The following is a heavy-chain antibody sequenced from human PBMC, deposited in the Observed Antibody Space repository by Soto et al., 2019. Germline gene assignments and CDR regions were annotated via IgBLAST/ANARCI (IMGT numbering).Heavy chain of an antibody. D-gene: IGHD3-3*01. CDR2: ISYDGSNK. CDR1: GFTFSSCA. V-gene: IGHV3-30-3*01. Sequence: QVQLVESGGGVVQPGRSLRLSCAASGFTFSSCAMHWVRQAPGKGLEWVALISYDGSNKYYADSVKGRFTISRDNSKNTLYLQMNSLIAEDTVVYYCARDKRDLRFLEWSYYFDYWGQGTLVTVSS. J-gene: IGHJ4*02. CDR3: ARDKRDLRFLEWSYYFDY.